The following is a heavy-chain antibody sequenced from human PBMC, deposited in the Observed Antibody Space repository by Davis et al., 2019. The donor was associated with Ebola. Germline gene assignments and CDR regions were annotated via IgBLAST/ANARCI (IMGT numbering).Heavy chain of an antibody. CDR2: ISSSSSYI. J-gene: IGHJ3*02. CDR1: GFTFSSYS. Sequence: GGSLRLSCAASGFTFSSYSINWVRQAPGKGLEWVSSISSSSSYIYYADSVKGRFTISRDNAKNSLYLQMNSLRAEDTAVYYCARDPGGYYDSSGYRSDAFDIWGQGTMVTVSS. D-gene: IGHD3-22*01. CDR3: ARDPGGYYDSSGYRSDAFDI. V-gene: IGHV3-21*01.